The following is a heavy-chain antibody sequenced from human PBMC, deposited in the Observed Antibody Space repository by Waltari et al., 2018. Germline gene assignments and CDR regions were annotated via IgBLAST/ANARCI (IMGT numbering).Heavy chain of an antibody. J-gene: IGHJ4*02. CDR2: SEGDGREK. Sequence: EVQLVQSGGGLAQPGGSLRLSFFASGFSFSGYWMCWVSRAPGKGLELVACSEGDGREKDYVDSVRVRFTVSTDNAKQSPSLRMNSLRVEDTAVHYCARDALGQSPDFDYWRQGVLVPVSP. V-gene: IGHV3-7*01. CDR3: ARDALGQSPDFDY. CDR1: GFSFSGYW. D-gene: IGHD7-27*01.